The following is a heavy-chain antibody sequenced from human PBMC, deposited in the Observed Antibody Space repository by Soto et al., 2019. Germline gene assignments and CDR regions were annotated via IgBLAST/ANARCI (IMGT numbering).Heavy chain of an antibody. CDR2: INHSGST. V-gene: IGHV4-34*01. CDR1: GGSFSGYY. J-gene: IGHJ5*02. D-gene: IGHD3-3*01. Sequence: KPSETLSLTXAVYGGSFSGYYWSWIRQPPGKGLEWIGEINHSGSTNYNPSLKSRVTISVDTSKNQFSLKLSSVTAADTAVYYCARVQGAIFGFDPWGQGTLVTVSS. CDR3: ARVQGAIFGFDP.